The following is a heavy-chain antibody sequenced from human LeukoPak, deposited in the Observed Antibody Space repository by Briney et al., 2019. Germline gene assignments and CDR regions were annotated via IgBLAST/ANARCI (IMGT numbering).Heavy chain of an antibody. CDR2: ISSDGRYK. V-gene: IGHV3-30*04. CDR1: GFTFSSYV. Sequence: GGSLRLSCAASGFTFSSYVMHWVRQAPGKGLQWVAVISSDGRYKYFADSVTGRFTISGDNSKNTVYLQMNSLRAEDTALYYCARETATTETFDYWGQGVLVTVSS. D-gene: IGHD5-24*01. J-gene: IGHJ4*02. CDR3: ARETATTETFDY.